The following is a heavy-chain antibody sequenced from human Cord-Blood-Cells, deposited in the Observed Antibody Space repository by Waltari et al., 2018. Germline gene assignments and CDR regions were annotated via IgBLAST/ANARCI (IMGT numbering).Heavy chain of an antibody. CDR3: AKNSGDLGWFDP. J-gene: IGHJ5*02. CDR1: GFTFSSDA. Sequence: EVQLLESGGGLVQHGGSLRLSCAASGFTFSSDAMSWVRQAPGKGLEWVSAISGSGGSTYYADSGKGRFTISRHDSKNTLYLQMNSLRAEDAAVYYCAKNSGDLGWFDPWGQGTLVTVSS. V-gene: IGHV3-23*01. CDR2: ISGSGGST. D-gene: IGHD7-27*01.